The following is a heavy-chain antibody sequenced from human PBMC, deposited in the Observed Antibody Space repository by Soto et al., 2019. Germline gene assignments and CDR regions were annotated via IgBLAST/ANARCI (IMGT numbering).Heavy chain of an antibody. CDR2: ISSSSNSI. CDR1: GFTFSSYS. V-gene: IGHV3-48*01. J-gene: IGHJ4*02. Sequence: EVQLVESGGGLVQPGGSLRLSCAASGFTFSSYSMNWVRQAPGKGLEWVSYISSSSNSIYYADSVKGRFTISRDNAKNSLHLQMNSLRAEDTGVYYCPRPVGCSTTRRIRWGQGTLVTVSS. D-gene: IGHD6-13*01. CDR3: PRPVGCSTTRRIR.